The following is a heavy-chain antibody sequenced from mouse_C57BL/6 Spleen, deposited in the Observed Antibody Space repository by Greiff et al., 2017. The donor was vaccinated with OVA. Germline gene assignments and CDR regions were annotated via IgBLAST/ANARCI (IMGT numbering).Heavy chain of an antibody. CDR2: IYPGSGST. CDR3: ARGGYDYDEGAWFAY. J-gene: IGHJ3*01. CDR1: GYTFTSYW. Sequence: QVQLKQPGAELVKPGASVKMSCKASGYTFTSYWITWVKQRPGQGLEWIGDIYPGSGSTNYNEKFKSKATLTVDTSSSTAYMQLSSLTSEDSAVYYCARGGYDYDEGAWFAYWGQGTLVTVSA. V-gene: IGHV1-55*01. D-gene: IGHD2-4*01.